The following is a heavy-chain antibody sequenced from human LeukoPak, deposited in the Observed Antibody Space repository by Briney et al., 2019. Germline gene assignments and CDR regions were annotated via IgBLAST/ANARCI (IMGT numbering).Heavy chain of an antibody. Sequence: PSETLSLTCAVYGGSFSGYYWSWIRQPPGKGLEWIGEINHSGSTNYNPSLKSRVTISVDTSKNQFSLKLSSVTAADTAVYYCARGRRRAARLYYYYVDVWGKGTTVTISS. D-gene: IGHD6-6*01. CDR1: GGSFSGYY. J-gene: IGHJ6*03. V-gene: IGHV4-34*01. CDR2: INHSGST. CDR3: ARGRRRAARLYYYYVDV.